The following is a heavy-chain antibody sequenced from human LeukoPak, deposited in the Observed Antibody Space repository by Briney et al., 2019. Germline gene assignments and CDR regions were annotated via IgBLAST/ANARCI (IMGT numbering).Heavy chain of an antibody. D-gene: IGHD2-15*01. CDR1: RFTFSSYE. CDR3: ARDCGGGSCYGPYDAFDI. Sequence: GGSLRLSCAASRFTFSSYEMNWVRQAPGKGLEWVSYISSSGSTIYYADSVKGRFTISRGNAKNSLYLQMNSLRAEDTAVYYCARDCGGGSCYGPYDAFDIWGQGTMVTVSS. V-gene: IGHV3-48*03. J-gene: IGHJ3*02. CDR2: ISSSGSTI.